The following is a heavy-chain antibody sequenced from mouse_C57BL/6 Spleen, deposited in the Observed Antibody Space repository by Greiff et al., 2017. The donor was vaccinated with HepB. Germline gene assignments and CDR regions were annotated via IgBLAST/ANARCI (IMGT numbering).Heavy chain of an antibody. CDR2: IDPETGGT. Sequence: QVQLQQSGAELVRPGASVTLSCKASGYTFTDYEMHWVKQTPVHGLEWIGAIDPETGGTAYNQKFKGKAILTADKSSSTAYMELRSLTSEDSAVYYCTRAGKLGRGLDYWGQGTTLTVSS. CDR1: GYTFTDYE. V-gene: IGHV1-15*01. D-gene: IGHD4-1*01. CDR3: TRAGKLGRGLDY. J-gene: IGHJ2*01.